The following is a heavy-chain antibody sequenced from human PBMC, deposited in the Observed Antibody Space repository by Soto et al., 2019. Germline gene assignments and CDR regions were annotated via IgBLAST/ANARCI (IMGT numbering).Heavy chain of an antibody. CDR3: AKRRYCSGGSCYRAHDY. V-gene: IGHV3-23*01. D-gene: IGHD2-15*01. CDR2: ISGSGDST. Sequence: GGSLRLSCAASGLTFSSYAMSWVRQAPGKGLEWVSAISGSGDSTYYADSVRGRFTISRDNSKNTLYLQMNSLRAEDTAVYYCAKRRYCSGGSCYRAHDYWGQGTLVTVSS. CDR1: GLTFSSYA. J-gene: IGHJ4*02.